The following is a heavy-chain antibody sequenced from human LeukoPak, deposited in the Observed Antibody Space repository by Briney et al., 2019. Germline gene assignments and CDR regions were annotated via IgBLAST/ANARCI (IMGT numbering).Heavy chain of an antibody. CDR3: ARGDCSGGSCYSNSYGMDV. D-gene: IGHD2-15*01. CDR1: GFTFSSYA. Sequence: GGSLRLSCAASGFTFSSYAMHWVRQAPGKGLEWVAVISYDGSNKYYADSVKGRFTISRDNSKNTLYLQMNSLRAEDTAAYYCARGDCSGGSCYSNSYGMDVWGQGTTVTVSS. CDR2: ISYDGSNK. J-gene: IGHJ6*02. V-gene: IGHV3-30-3*01.